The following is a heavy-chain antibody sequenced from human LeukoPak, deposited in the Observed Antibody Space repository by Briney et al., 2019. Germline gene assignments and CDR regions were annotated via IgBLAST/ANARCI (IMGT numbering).Heavy chain of an antibody. J-gene: IGHJ4*02. D-gene: IGHD2-21*02. CDR3: ASFVVVTAIRYYFDY. Sequence: NPSETLSLTCTVSGGSISSSSYYWGWIRQPPGKGLEWIGSIYYSGSTYYNPSLKSRVTISVDTFKNQFSLKLSSVTAADTAVYYCASFVVVTAIRYYFDYWGQGTLVTVSS. CDR2: IYYSGST. CDR1: GGSISSSSYY. V-gene: IGHV4-39*07.